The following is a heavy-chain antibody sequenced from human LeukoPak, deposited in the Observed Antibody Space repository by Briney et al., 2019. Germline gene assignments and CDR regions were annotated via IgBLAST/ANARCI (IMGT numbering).Heavy chain of an antibody. CDR2: IYSGGST. V-gene: IGHV3-53*01. D-gene: IGHD4-17*01. Sequence: PGGSLRLSCAASGFTFSSNYMSWVRQAPGKGLEWVSVIYSGGSTYYADSVKGRFTISRDNSKNTLYLQMNSLRAEDTAVYYCARKTTVTVRAPFDMWGQGTMVTVSS. CDR3: ARKTTVTVRAPFDM. J-gene: IGHJ3*02. CDR1: GFTFSSNY.